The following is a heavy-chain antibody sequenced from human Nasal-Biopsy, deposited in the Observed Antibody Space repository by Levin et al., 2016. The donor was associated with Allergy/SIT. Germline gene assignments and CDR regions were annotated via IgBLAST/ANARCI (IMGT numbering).Heavy chain of an antibody. D-gene: IGHD3-10*01. V-gene: IGHV3-48*01. CDR1: GFVFSTYT. CDR2: ISDSSNTI. Sequence: GGSLRLSCAASGFVFSTYTMNWVRQAPGKGLEWVSSISDSSNTIYYADSVKGRFTISRDNAKNSLHLQMNSLRAEDTAVYYCVREGFGELLFGYQYYYGMDVWGQGTTVTVSS. J-gene: IGHJ6*02. CDR3: VREGFGELLFGYQYYYGMDV.